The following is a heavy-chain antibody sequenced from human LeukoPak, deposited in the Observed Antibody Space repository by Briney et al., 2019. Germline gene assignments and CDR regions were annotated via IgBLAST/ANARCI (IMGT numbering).Heavy chain of an antibody. J-gene: IGHJ6*02. Sequence: GGSLRLSCAASGFTFSSYAMSWVRQAPGKGLEWVSAISGSGGSTYYADSVKGRFTISRDNSKNTLYLQMNSLRAEDTAVYYCAKDYLPPVYYDFWSGYYTRYYYYGMDVWGQGTRVTVSS. V-gene: IGHV3-23*01. CDR2: ISGSGGST. CDR1: GFTFSSYA. D-gene: IGHD3-3*01. CDR3: AKDYLPPVYYDFWSGYYTRYYYYGMDV.